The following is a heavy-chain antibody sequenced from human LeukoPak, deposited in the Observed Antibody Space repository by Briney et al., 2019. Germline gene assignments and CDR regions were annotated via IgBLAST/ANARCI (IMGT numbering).Heavy chain of an antibody. D-gene: IGHD6-19*01. CDR2: ISWNSGSI. CDR1: GFTFDDYA. CDR3: AKGAGGIAVAGTGGSYFDY. Sequence: PGGSLRLSCAASGFTFDDYATHWVRQAPGKGLEWVSGISWNSGSIGYADSVKGRFTISRDNAKNSLYLQMNSLRAEDMALYYCAKGAGGIAVAGTGGSYFDYWGQGTLVTVSS. J-gene: IGHJ4*02. V-gene: IGHV3-9*03.